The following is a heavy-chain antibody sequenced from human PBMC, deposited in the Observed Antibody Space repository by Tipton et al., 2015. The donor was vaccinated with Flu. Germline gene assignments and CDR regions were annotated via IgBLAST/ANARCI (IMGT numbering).Heavy chain of an antibody. CDR3: ARIEVGGYDYPDYFDY. CDR1: GGSINSYF. CDR2: IYYNGRT. V-gene: IGHV4-59*01. Sequence: GLVKPSETLSLTCSVSGGSINSYFWSWIRQPPGKGLEWIGYIYYNGRTTYNPSLESRVTISVGTSKNQFSLKLSSVTAADTGMYYCARIEVGGYDYPDYFDYWGQGTLVTVSS. D-gene: IGHD5-12*01. J-gene: IGHJ4*02.